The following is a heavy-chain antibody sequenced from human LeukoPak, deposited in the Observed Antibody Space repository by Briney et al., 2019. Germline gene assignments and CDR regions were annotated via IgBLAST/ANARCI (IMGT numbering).Heavy chain of an antibody. Sequence: GGSLRLSCAASAFTFSSYWMHWVRQAPGKGLEWVSSISSSSSYIYYADSVKGRFTISRDNAKNSLYLQMNSLRAEDTAVYYCARDSRDLKLTGDARLVDYWGQGTLVTVSS. CDR1: AFTFSSYW. V-gene: IGHV3-21*01. D-gene: IGHD7-27*01. CDR2: ISSSSSYI. CDR3: ARDSRDLKLTGDARLVDY. J-gene: IGHJ4*02.